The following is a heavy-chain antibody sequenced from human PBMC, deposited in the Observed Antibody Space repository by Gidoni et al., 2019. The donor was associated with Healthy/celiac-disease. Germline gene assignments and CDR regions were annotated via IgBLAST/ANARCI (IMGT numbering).Heavy chain of an antibody. V-gene: IGHV5-10-1*03. D-gene: IGHD3-22*01. J-gene: IGHJ3*01. CDR2: IDPSDAYT. CDR3: ARQGYYYDSSGYMLF. Sequence: EVQLVQSGAEVKKPGESLRISCTGSGYSFTGYWISWVRQMPGKGLEWMGRIDPSDAYTNDSPSFQGHVTISADKSISTAYLQWSSLKASDTAMYYCARQGYYYDSSGYMLFWGQGTMVTVSS. CDR1: GYSFTGYW.